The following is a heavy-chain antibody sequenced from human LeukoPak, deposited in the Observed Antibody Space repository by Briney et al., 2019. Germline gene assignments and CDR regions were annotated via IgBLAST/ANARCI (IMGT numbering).Heavy chain of an antibody. Sequence: GRSLRLSCAASGFTFSSYAMHWVRQAPGKGLEWVAVMSYDGSNKYYADSVKGRFTISRDSSKNTLYLQMNSLRAEDTAVYYCARSLLDYYDSSGYLFWGQGTMVTVSS. D-gene: IGHD3-22*01. CDR1: GFTFSSYA. CDR3: ARSLLDYYDSSGYLF. V-gene: IGHV3-30-3*01. CDR2: MSYDGSNK. J-gene: IGHJ3*01.